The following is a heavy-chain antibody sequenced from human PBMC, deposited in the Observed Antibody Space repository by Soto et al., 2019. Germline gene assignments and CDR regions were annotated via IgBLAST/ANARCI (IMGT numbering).Heavy chain of an antibody. J-gene: IGHJ4*02. D-gene: IGHD3-22*01. V-gene: IGHV4-38-2*01. CDR2: IYHSGST. CDR3: ARGIYDSSGYYYSN. Sequence: SETLSLTCAVSGYSISSGYYWGWIRQPPGKGLEWIGSIYHSGSTYYNPSLKSRVTISVDTSKNQFSLKLSSVTAADTAVYYCARGIYDSSGYYYSNWGQGTLVTVSS. CDR1: GYSISSGYY.